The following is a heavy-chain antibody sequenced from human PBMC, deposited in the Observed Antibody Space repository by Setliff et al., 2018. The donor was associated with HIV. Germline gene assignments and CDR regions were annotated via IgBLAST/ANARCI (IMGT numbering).Heavy chain of an antibody. D-gene: IGHD6-19*01. CDR2: IIPKLDIS. V-gene: IGHV1-69*10. J-gene: IGHJ3*02. CDR1: GGSITNYA. CDR3: ARGDDIAVVYDTFNI. Sequence: SVKVSCKSSGGSITNYAISWVRQAPGLGLEWMGGIIPKLDISNYAQKFQDRVTITADESTNTAYMELSSLTSEDTAVYYCARGDDIAVVYDTFNIWGQGTMVTVSS.